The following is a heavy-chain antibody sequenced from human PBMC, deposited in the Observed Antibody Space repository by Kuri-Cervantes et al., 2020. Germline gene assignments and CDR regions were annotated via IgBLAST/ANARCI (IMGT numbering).Heavy chain of an antibody. CDR2: MNPNSGNT. J-gene: IGHJ5*02. V-gene: IGHV1-8*02. Sequence: GGSLRLSCKGSGYSFTSYWIGWVRQATGQGLEWMGWMNPNSGNTGYAQKFQGRVTMTRNTSISTAYMELSSLRSEDTAVYYCARGVRRPPLEYWFDPWGQGTLVTVSS. D-gene: IGHD1-1*01. CDR1: GYSFTSYW. CDR3: ARGVRRPPLEYWFDP.